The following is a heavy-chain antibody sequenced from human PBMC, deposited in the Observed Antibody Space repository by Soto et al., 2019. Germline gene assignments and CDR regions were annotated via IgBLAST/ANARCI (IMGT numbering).Heavy chain of an antibody. Sequence: LRLSCVGSGFTFSTYSINWVRQAPGKGLEWVSSISSRSDIYYADSVKGRFTISRDNAKNSVSLQMNSLRAEDTAVYYCARESEDLTSNFDYWGQGTLVTVSS. V-gene: IGHV3-21*01. CDR2: ISSRSDI. CDR3: ARESEDLTSNFDY. J-gene: IGHJ4*02. CDR1: GFTFSTYS.